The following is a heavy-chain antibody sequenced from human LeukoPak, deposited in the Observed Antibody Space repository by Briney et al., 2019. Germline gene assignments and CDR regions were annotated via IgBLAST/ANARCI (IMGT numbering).Heavy chain of an antibody. Sequence: GASVKVSCKASGYTFTSYGISWVRQAPGQGLEWMGIINPSGGSTSYAQKFQGRVTMTRDMSTSTVYMELSSLRSEDTAVYYCARDGVAAAGIDYWGQGTLVTVSS. D-gene: IGHD6-13*01. CDR1: GYTFTSYG. V-gene: IGHV1-46*01. CDR2: INPSGGST. J-gene: IGHJ4*02. CDR3: ARDGVAAAGIDY.